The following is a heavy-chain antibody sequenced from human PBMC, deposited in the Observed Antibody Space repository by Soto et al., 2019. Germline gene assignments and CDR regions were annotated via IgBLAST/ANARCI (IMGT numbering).Heavy chain of an antibody. Sequence: ASVKVSCKASGGTFSSYAISWVRQAPGQGLEWMGGIIPIFGTANYAQKFQGRVTITADESTSTAYMELSSLRSEDTAVYYCARGGLIVGATEYYYYYYGMDVWGQGTTVTVSS. D-gene: IGHD1-26*01. J-gene: IGHJ6*02. V-gene: IGHV1-69*13. CDR2: IIPIFGTA. CDR1: GGTFSSYA. CDR3: ARGGLIVGATEYYYYYYGMDV.